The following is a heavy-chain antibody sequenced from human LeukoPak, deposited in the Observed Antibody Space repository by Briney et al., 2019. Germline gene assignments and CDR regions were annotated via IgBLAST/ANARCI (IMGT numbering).Heavy chain of an antibody. CDR1: GAYLSDYY. CDR2: VAHKGPTVYSPTLNR. D-gene: IGHD3-3*01. CDR3: VRQGTNSGYYLLDY. V-gene: IGHV4-34*01. Sequence: SETLSLTCAVYGAYLSDYYWSWIRQSPGKGLQWIGEVAHKGPTVYSPTLNRKYNPSLESRVTMLVDPSKNQFSLKLTSVTVADTATYYCVRQGTNSGYYLLDYWGPGHLVTVSS. J-gene: IGHJ4*02.